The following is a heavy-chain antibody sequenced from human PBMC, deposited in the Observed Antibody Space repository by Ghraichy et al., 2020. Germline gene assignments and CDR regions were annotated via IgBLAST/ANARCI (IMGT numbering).Heavy chain of an antibody. D-gene: IGHD7-27*01. J-gene: IGHJ4*02. CDR2: IHPGNGAT. V-gene: IGHV1-3*01. CDR3: ARDWGGYYFDP. CDR1: GYSFTNYG. Sequence: ASVKVSCKASGYSFTNYGMHWVRQAPGQNLEWLGWIHPGNGATKYPQTFQGRFTITRDTSSTTVYMELSSLRSDDSAVYFCARDWGGYYFDPWGQGALVSVSS.